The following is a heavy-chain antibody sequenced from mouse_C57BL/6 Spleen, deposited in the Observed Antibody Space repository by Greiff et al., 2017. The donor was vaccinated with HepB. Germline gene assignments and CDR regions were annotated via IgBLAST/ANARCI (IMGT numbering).Heavy chain of an antibody. J-gene: IGHJ3*01. D-gene: IGHD1-1*01. CDR2: ISSGSSTI. CDR1: GFTFSDYG. Sequence: EVQRVESGGGLVKPGGSLKLSCAASGFTFSDYGMHWVRQAPEKGLEWVAYISSGSSTIYYADTVKGRFTISRDNAKNTLFLQMTSLRSEDTAMYYCARGVYYGSFRFAYWGQGTLVTVSA. V-gene: IGHV5-17*01. CDR3: ARGVYYGSFRFAY.